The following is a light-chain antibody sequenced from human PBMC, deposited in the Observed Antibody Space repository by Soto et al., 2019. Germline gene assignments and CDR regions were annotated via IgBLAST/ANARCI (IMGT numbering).Light chain of an antibody. CDR3: AAWECSPKWVV. J-gene: IGLJ2*01. V-gene: IGLV1-44*01. CDR2: SSN. CDR1: SSNIGSNS. Sequence: QSVLTQPPSASGTPGQRVTISCSGSSSNIGSNSVNWYQQLPGTAPKLLMYSSNQRPSGVPDRFSGSKSGTSASLAISGLQAWDWGDLFWAAWECSPKWVVFGGGTKLTVL.